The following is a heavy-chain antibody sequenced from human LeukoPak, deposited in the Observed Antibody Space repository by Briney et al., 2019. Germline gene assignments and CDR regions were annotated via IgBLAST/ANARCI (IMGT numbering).Heavy chain of an antibody. V-gene: IGHV3-23*01. CDR2: VSRTGSTK. CDR1: GFTFSSFA. J-gene: IGHJ4*02. D-gene: IGHD2-15*01. Sequence: QSGGSLRLSCVASGFTFSSFALVGAPRARGRGRDWISVVSRTGSTKYYADSVKGRFTVSRDNSKNTVYLRMNSLRVDDSAVYYCAKRKNSPGYSSLDQWGQGTLVTVSS. CDR3: AKRKNSPGYSSLDQ.